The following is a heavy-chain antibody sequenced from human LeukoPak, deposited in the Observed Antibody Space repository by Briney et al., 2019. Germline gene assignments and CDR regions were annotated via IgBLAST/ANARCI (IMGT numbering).Heavy chain of an antibody. Sequence: RGSPRLSRAASGFTFSDYYMRWSRQAPGKGLGLVSYISSSGSTLYYADSVKGRFPTSRDNAKNSLFLQRNSLRAEETAVYYCASGYYDFWSGYPYYFDYWGQGTLVTVSS. CDR3: ASGYYDFWSGYPYYFDY. J-gene: IGHJ4*02. V-gene: IGHV3-11*04. CDR2: ISSSGSTL. D-gene: IGHD3-3*01. CDR1: GFTFSDYY.